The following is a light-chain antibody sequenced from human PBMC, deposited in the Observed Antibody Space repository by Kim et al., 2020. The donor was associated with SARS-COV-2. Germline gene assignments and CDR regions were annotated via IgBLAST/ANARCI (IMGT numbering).Light chain of an antibody. CDR3: QAWDRTTMV. Sequence: SVSPGQPASITCYGDKLGDKYVCWYQQKPGQSPVLVMYQDNKRPSGIPERFSGSNSGNTATLTISGTQAMDEADYYCQAWDRTTMVFGGGTQLTVL. J-gene: IGLJ2*01. V-gene: IGLV3-1*01. CDR2: QDN. CDR1: KLGDKY.